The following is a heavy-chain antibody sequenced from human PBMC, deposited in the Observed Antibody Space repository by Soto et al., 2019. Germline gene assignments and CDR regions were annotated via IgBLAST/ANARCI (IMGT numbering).Heavy chain of an antibody. J-gene: IGHJ6*02. Sequence: QVQLVESGGGVVQPGGSLRLTCAASGFTFSEYGIHWVRQAPGKGLEWVAITSYDGRHTSYVDSVKGRFTISRDNSVNTAYLEMNRLRVEDTAVYYCAKTRNSVINYNYYVYMDVWCQGTTVTVSS. CDR2: TSYDGRHT. V-gene: IGHV3-30*18. CDR3: AKTRNSVINYNYYVYMDV. D-gene: IGHD3-10*01. CDR1: GFTFSEYG.